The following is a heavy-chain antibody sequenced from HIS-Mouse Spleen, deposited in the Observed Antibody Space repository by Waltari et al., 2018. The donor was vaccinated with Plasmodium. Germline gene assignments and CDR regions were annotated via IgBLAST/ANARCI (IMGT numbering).Heavy chain of an antibody. J-gene: IGHJ4*02. V-gene: IGHV3-9*01. CDR2: IRWNSGSI. CDR3: AKDFCSGGSCLGLFDY. Sequence: EVQLVESGGGLVQPGRSLRLSCAASGFTFDDYAMQWVRQAPGKGLEWGSGIRWNSGSIGYADSVKGRFTISRDNAKNSLYLQMNSLRAEDTALYYCAKDFCSGGSCLGLFDYWGQGTLVTVSS. D-gene: IGHD2-15*01. CDR1: GFTFDDYA.